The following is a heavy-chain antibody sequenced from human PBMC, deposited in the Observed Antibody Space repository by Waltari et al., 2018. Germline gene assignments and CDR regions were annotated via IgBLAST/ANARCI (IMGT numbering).Heavy chain of an antibody. CDR1: GASISRHH. CDR3: ARLLVNYGSNRYYSDTFDV. D-gene: IGHD3-10*01. J-gene: IGHJ3*01. V-gene: IGHV4-4*07. Sequence: QVQLQESGPGLVKPSETLSLTCAVSGASISRHHWSWIRQPAGKGLEWIGHISASGNTNYNPTIKSGDNLSVETSKNKFSLRLDYVTAADTAVYFCARLLVNYGSNRYYSDTFDVWGQGTLVTVSS. CDR2: ISASGNT.